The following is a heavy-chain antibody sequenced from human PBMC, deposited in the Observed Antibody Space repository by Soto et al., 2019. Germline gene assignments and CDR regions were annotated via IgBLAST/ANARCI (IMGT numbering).Heavy chain of an antibody. Sequence: GGSLRLSCAASGFTFSSYGMHWVRQAPGKGLEWVAVISYDGSNKYYADSVKGRFTISRDNSKNTLYLQMNSLRAEATAVYYCAKDRGYCINGVCYADGYYGMDVWGQGTTVTVSS. CDR3: AKDRGYCINGVCYADGYYGMDV. D-gene: IGHD2-8*01. V-gene: IGHV3-30*18. J-gene: IGHJ6*02. CDR2: ISYDGSNK. CDR1: GFTFSSYG.